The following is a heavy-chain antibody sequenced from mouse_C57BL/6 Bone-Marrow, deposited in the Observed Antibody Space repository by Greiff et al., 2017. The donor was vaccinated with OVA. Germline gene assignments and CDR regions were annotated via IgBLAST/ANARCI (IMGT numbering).Heavy chain of an antibody. CDR2: IHPNSGST. CDR1: GYTFTSYW. D-gene: IGHD2-4*01. CDR3: ARREIYYDYLYYAMDY. J-gene: IGHJ4*01. V-gene: IGHV1-64*01. Sequence: VQLQQPGAELVKPGASVKLSCKASGYTFTSYWMHWVKQRPGQGLEWIGMIHPNSGSTNYNEKFKSKATLTVDKSSSTAYMQLSSLTSEDSAVYYCARREIYYDYLYYAMDYWGQGTSVTVSS.